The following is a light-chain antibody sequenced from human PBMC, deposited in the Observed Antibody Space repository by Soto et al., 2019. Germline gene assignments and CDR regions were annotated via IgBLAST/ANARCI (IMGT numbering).Light chain of an antibody. V-gene: IGKV1-39*01. CDR1: QSISSY. J-gene: IGKJ1*01. Sequence: QVTHSPSSLSASVGDRVTITCRASQSISSYLNWYQQKPGKAPKLLIYAASSLQSGVPSRFSGSGSGTDFTLTISSLQPEDFATYYCQQSYSTPPWTFGQATKEDI. CDR2: AAS. CDR3: QQSYSTPPWT.